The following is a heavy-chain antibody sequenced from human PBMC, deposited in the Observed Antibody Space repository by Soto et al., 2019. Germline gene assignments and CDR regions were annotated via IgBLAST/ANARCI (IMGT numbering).Heavy chain of an antibody. Sequence: GGSLRLSCAASGFTFSYYEMNWVRQAPGKGLEWVSYISSIDPTIYYADSVKGRFTISRDNAKNSLYLQMNSLRAEDTAVYYCARGPPLDYWGQGTLVTVSS. CDR3: ARGPPLDY. V-gene: IGHV3-48*03. CDR2: ISSIDPTI. CDR1: GFTFSYYE. J-gene: IGHJ4*02.